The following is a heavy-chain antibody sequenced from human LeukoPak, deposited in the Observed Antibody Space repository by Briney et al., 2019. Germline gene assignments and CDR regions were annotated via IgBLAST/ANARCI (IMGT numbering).Heavy chain of an antibody. CDR2: IRYDGSNT. D-gene: IGHD2/OR15-2a*01. J-gene: IGHJ4*02. Sequence: GGSLRLSCAASGFTFNNYGMHWVRQAPGRGLEWLAFIRYDGSNTYYADSVKGRFTVSRDDSKNTLYLQMNSLRGDDTAVYYCAKDGTSYYYIYYWGQGTLVTVSS. V-gene: IGHV3-30*02. CDR1: GFTFNNYG. CDR3: AKDGTSYYYIYY.